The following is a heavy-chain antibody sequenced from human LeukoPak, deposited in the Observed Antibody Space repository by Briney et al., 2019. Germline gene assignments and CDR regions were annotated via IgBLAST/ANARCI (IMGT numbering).Heavy chain of an antibody. CDR1: GFTFSSHG. CDR3: ARDNSVRDEAWWFYP. D-gene: IGHD5-24*01. Sequence: HSGGTLRLSCAASGFTFSSHGINWVRQAPGKGLEWVSGISPSGSISYYADSVKGRFTISRDNSKNTVSLQMNSLRSEDTAVYYCARDNSVRDEAWWFYPWGQGTLVTVSS. J-gene: IGHJ5*02. V-gene: IGHV3-23*01. CDR2: ISPSGSIS.